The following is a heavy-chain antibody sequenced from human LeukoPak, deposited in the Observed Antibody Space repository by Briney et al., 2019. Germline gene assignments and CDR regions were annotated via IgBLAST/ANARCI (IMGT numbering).Heavy chain of an antibody. V-gene: IGHV3-7*01. CDR2: IKQDGSEK. Sequence: GGSLRLSCAASGFTFSSYWMSWVRQAPGKGLEWVANIKQDGSEKYYVDSVKGRFTISRDNAKNSLYLQMNSLRAEDTAVYYCATEAERPGYSSGLGFDYWGQGTLVTVSS. D-gene: IGHD6-19*01. CDR3: ATEAERPGYSSGLGFDY. CDR1: GFTFSSYW. J-gene: IGHJ4*02.